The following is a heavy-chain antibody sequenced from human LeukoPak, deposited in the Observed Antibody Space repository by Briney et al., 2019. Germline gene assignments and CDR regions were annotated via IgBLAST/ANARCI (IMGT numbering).Heavy chain of an antibody. Sequence: GGSLRLSCAASGFTFSNYGMHWVRQAPGKGLEWVAVVSYDGYSKYYADSVKGRFTISRDNSKNTLYLQMNSLRAEDSAVYYCAKDNPIEEVPGLGPGQWGQGTLVTVSS. V-gene: IGHV3-30*18. CDR1: GFTFSNYG. D-gene: IGHD2-2*01. CDR2: VSYDGYSK. CDR3: AKDNPIEEVPGLGPGQ. J-gene: IGHJ4*02.